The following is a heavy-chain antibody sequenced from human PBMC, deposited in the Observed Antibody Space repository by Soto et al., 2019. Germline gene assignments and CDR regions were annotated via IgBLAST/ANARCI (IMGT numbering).Heavy chain of an antibody. Sequence: SETLSLTCAVYGGSFSGYYWSWIRQPPGKGLEWIGEINHSGSTNYNPSLKSRVTISVDTSKNQFSLKLSSVTAADTAVYYCARGRGCSSTSCTYYYYYGMDVWGQGTTVTVSS. J-gene: IGHJ6*02. CDR2: INHSGST. CDR3: ARGRGCSSTSCTYYYYYGMDV. V-gene: IGHV4-34*01. CDR1: GGSFSGYY. D-gene: IGHD2-2*01.